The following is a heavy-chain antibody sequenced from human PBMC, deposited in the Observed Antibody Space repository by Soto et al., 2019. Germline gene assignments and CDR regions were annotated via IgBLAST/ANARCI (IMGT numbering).Heavy chain of an antibody. V-gene: IGHV2-5*02. J-gene: IGHJ4*02. Sequence: QVTLKEAGPTLLKPTQTLTLTCTFSGFSLSTSGMGVGWIRQPPGKALEWLALIYWDDDRRHSPSLKSRLTITTDTSKNQVVLTMTNMDPVDTATYYCARRYYDTLTGLPYYFDSWGQGTLVTVSS. D-gene: IGHD3-9*01. CDR3: ARRYYDTLTGLPYYFDS. CDR1: GFSLSTSGMG. CDR2: IYWDDDR.